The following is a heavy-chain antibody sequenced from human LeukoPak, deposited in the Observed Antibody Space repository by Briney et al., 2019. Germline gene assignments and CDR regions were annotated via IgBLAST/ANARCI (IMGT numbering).Heavy chain of an antibody. CDR1: GFTFRNYS. CDR2: ISSSSSYI. D-gene: IGHD3-16*01. V-gene: IGHV3-21*01. Sequence: GGSLRLSCTASGFTFRNYSMSWVRQAPGKGQEWVSSISSSSSYIYYVDSVKGRFSISRDNAKNSLYLQMNSLRAGDTAVYYCARGGLPYHYVWGSPSGDYWGQGTLVTVSS. CDR3: ARGGLPYHYVWGSPSGDY. J-gene: IGHJ4*02.